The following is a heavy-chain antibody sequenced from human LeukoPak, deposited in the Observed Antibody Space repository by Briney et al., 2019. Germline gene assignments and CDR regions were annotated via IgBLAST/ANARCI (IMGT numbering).Heavy chain of an antibody. V-gene: IGHV3-48*04. J-gene: IGHJ4*02. CDR1: GFTFSSYS. CDR2: ISSISSTI. Sequence: GGSLRLSCAASGFTFSSYSMNWVRQAPGKGLEWVSYISSISSTIYYADSVKGRFTISRDNAKNSLYLQMNSLRAEDTAVYYCARDLEDIVVVPAAQLDYWGQGTLVTVSS. CDR3: ARDLEDIVVVPAAQLDY. D-gene: IGHD2-2*01.